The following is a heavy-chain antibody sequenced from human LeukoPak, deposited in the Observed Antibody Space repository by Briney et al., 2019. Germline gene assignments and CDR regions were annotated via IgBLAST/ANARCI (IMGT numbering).Heavy chain of an antibody. Sequence: PGGSLRLSCAASGFTVSSNYMSWVRQAPGKGLEWVSVIYSGGSTYYADSVKGRFTISRDNSKNTLYLQMNSLRAEDTAVYYCAKRSYTNSLGDAFDIWGQGTMVTVSS. V-gene: IGHV3-53*01. CDR3: AKRSYTNSLGDAFDI. CDR1: GFTVSSNY. D-gene: IGHD2-8*01. J-gene: IGHJ3*02. CDR2: IYSGGST.